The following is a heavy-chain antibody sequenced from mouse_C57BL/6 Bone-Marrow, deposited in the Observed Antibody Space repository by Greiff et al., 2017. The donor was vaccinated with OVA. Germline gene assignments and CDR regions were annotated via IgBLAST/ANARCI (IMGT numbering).Heavy chain of an antibody. CDR2: ISDGGSYT. V-gene: IGHV5-4*01. CDR3: ARDIDYDY. D-gene: IGHD2-4*01. Sequence: EVKLVESGGGLVKPGGSLKLSCAASGFTFSSYAMSWVRQTPEKRLEWVATISDGGSYTYYPDNVKGRFTISRDNAKNNLYLQMSHLKSEDTAMYYCARDIDYDYWGQGTLVTVSA. CDR1: GFTFSSYA. J-gene: IGHJ3*01.